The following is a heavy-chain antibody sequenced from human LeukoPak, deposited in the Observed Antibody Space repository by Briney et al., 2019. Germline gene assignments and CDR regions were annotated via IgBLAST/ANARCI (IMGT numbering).Heavy chain of an antibody. CDR1: GDSVSSNSAA. D-gene: IGHD6-13*01. CDR3: SSQAGAGEGYYGMDV. CDR2: TYYRSKWYN. J-gene: IGHJ6*02. V-gene: IGHV6-1*01. Sequence: SQTLSLTCAISGDSVSSNSAAWNWIRQSPSRGLEWLGRTYYRSKWYNDCALSVKSRITINPDTSKNQFSLQLNSMTPEDTAVYFCSSQAGAGEGYYGMDVWGQGTTVIVSS.